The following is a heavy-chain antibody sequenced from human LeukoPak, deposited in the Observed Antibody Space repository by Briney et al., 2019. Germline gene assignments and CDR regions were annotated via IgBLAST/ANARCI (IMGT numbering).Heavy chain of an antibody. D-gene: IGHD4-4*01. CDR1: GASVSRDY. J-gene: IGHJ5*02. V-gene: IGHV4-59*08. Sequence: SETLSLTCTVSGASVSRDYWSWIRQSPGKGLEWIGYIYHSGHTMSNPSLKSRVSLSLDTSNNQFSLKLSSVTAADTAVYYCARHPFQYPFDHWGQGTVVSVSS. CDR2: IYHSGHT. CDR3: ARHPFQYPFDH.